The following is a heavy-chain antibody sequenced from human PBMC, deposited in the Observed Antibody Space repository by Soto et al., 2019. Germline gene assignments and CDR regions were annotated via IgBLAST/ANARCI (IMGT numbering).Heavy chain of an antibody. J-gene: IGHJ4*02. CDR1: GFTFSSYG. D-gene: IGHD3-3*01. Sequence: QVQLVESGGGVVQPGRSLRLSCAASGFTFSSYGMHWVRQAPGKGLEWVAVIWYDGSNKYYADSVKGRFTISRDNSKNTLYLQMNSLRAEDTAVYYCARDHEIGWSLSDYWGQGTLVTVSS. CDR3: ARDHEIGWSLSDY. V-gene: IGHV3-33*01. CDR2: IWYDGSNK.